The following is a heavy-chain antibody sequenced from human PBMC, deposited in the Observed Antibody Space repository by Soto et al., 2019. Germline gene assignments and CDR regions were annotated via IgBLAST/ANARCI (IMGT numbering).Heavy chain of an antibody. V-gene: IGHV4-30-4*01. J-gene: IGHJ4*02. CDR3: ARSESKLEPYDY. Sequence: SVTLSLTCTVSGGSISSGDYYWSWIRQPPGKGLEWIGYIYYSGSTYYNPSLKSRVTISVDTSKNQFSLKLSSVTAADTAVYYCARSESKLEPYDYWGRGTLVTVSS. D-gene: IGHD1-1*01. CDR2: IYYSGST. CDR1: GGSISSGDYY.